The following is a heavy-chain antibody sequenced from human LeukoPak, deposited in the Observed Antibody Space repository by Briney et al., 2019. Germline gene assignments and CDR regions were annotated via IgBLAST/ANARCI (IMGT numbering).Heavy chain of an antibody. CDR3: AREDAAYSNYGGFDY. CDR2: ISSSSSYI. D-gene: IGHD4-11*01. CDR1: GFTFSRYS. J-gene: IGHJ4*02. Sequence: PGGSLRLSCAASGFTFSRYSMNWVRQAPGKGLEWVSSISSSSSYIYSADSVKGRFTISGDNAKNSLYLQINSLRAEDTAVYYCAREDAAYSNYGGFDYWGQGTLVTVSS. V-gene: IGHV3-21*01.